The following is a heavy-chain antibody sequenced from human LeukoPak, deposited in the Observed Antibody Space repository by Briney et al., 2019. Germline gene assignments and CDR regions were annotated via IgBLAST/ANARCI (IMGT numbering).Heavy chain of an antibody. V-gene: IGHV3-23*01. D-gene: IGHD2-15*01. CDR1: GFTFSNYA. CDR2: ITISGRTA. CDR3: ARGGQYCSGGSCYPGY. Sequence: GGSLRLSCLASGFTFSNYAMSWVRQAPGKGLEWVSGITISGRTAYYADSVKGRFTISRDNFKNTLYLQMNSLRAEDTAVYYCARGGQYCSGGSCYPGYWGQGTLVIVSS. J-gene: IGHJ4*02.